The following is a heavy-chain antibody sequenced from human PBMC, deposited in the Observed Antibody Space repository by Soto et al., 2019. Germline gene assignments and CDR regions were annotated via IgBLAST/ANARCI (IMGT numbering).Heavy chain of an antibody. CDR1: RFTFSSYS. J-gene: IGHJ3*02. CDR2: ISSSSSYI. D-gene: IGHD5-12*01. V-gene: IGHV3-21*01. Sequence: GGSLRLSCAASRFTFSSYSMNWIRQAPGKGLEWVSSISSSSSYIYYADSVKGRFTISRDNAKNSLYLQMNSLRAEDTAVYYCARPWISWAFDIWGQGTMVTVSS. CDR3: ARPWISWAFDI.